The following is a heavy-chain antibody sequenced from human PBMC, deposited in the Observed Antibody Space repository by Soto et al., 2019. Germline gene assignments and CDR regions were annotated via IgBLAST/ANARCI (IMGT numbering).Heavy chain of an antibody. CDR3: ARMGDVPYYYYGLDV. D-gene: IGHD3-16*01. CDR1: GYTFTSYG. J-gene: IGHJ6*02. Sequence: QVQLVQSGGEVKKPGTSVKVSCKASGYTFTSYGISWVRQAPGQGLEWMGWISGYNGNTNYAQKFQGRVTMTTDTSTTTAYMELRSLSSDYTAVCYCARMGDVPYYYYGLDVWGPGNTVTVSS. V-gene: IGHV1-18*01. CDR2: ISGYNGNT.